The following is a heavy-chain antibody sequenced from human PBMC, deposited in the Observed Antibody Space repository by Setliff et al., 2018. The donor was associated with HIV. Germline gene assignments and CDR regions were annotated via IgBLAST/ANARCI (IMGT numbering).Heavy chain of an antibody. CDR2: IYTSGST. CDR3: ARGLTRGGYYYYFYMDV. CDR1: GDSISTYY. Sequence: PSETLSLTCTVSGDSISTYYWSWIRQPPGKGLEWIGYIYTSGSTNYNPSLKSRVTISKDTSKNHFSLKLTSVTAADTAVYYCARGLTRGGYYYYFYMDVWGKGTMVTVSS. D-gene: IGHD7-27*01. V-gene: IGHV4-4*08. J-gene: IGHJ6*03.